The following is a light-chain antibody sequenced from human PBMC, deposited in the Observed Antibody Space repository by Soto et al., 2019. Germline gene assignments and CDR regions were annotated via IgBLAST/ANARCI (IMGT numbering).Light chain of an antibody. CDR2: GPS. V-gene: IGKV3-15*01. CDR3: QQYNNWPPLT. Sequence: EVVLTQSPATLSVSPGERATLSCRASQTISSNLAWYQQKPGQAPRLLIYGPSTRATGIPARFSGSGSGTEFTLTISSLQSEDFAVYDCQQYNNWPPLTFGQGTKVEIK. J-gene: IGKJ1*01. CDR1: QTISSN.